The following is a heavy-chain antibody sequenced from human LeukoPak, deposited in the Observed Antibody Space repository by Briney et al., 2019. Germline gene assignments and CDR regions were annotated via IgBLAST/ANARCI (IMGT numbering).Heavy chain of an antibody. CDR1: GYTFTSYY. J-gene: IGHJ3*02. V-gene: IGHV1-46*01. CDR3: ARGMNSGSYFKGKDAFDI. Sequence: ASVKVSCKASGYTFTSYYMHWVRQAPGRGLEWMGIINPSGGSTSYAQKFQGRVTVTRDTSTSTVYMELSSLRSEDTAVYYCARGMNSGSYFKGKDAFDIWGQGTMVTVSS. CDR2: INPSGGST. D-gene: IGHD1-26*01.